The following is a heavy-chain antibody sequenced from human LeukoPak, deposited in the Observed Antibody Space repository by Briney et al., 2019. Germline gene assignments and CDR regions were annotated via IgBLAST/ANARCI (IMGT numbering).Heavy chain of an antibody. J-gene: IGHJ4*02. Sequence: GGSLRLSCAASGFTFSSYSMNWVRQAPGKGLEWVSYISSSSSTIYYADSVKGRFTISRDNAKNSLYLQMNSLRAEDTALYYCAKDDTAMARGGFDYWGQGTLVTVSS. CDR1: GFTFSSYS. CDR3: AKDDTAMARGGFDY. D-gene: IGHD5-18*01. V-gene: IGHV3-48*01. CDR2: ISSSSSTI.